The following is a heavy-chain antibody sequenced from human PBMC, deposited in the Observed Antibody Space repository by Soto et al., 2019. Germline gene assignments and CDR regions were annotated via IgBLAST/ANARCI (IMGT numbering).Heavy chain of an antibody. J-gene: IGHJ3*02. D-gene: IGHD3-10*01. CDR3: AIYYYGSGSYRLDAFDI. CDR1: GGTFSSYA. Sequence: QVQLVQSGAEVKKPGSSVKVSCKASGGTFSSYAISWERQAPGQGLEWMGGIIPIFGTANYAQKFQGRVTITADESTSTAYMELSSLRSEDTAVYYCAIYYYGSGSYRLDAFDIWGQGTMVTVSS. V-gene: IGHV1-69*01. CDR2: IIPIFGTA.